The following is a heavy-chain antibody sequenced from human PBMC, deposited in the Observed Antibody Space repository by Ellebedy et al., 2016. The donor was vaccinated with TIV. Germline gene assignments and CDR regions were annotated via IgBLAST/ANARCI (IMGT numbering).Heavy chain of an antibody. V-gene: IGHV1-69*13. CDR3: ASGNDYRKTFDY. D-gene: IGHD3-16*01. J-gene: IGHJ4*02. CDR1: GYTFTRYYF. Sequence: AASVKVSCQASGYTFTRYYFMHWVRQAPGQGLEWVGGFIPIFGTANYTQKFQGRVTITADQPTSTVYIDLSSLRTEDTAVYYCASGNDYRKTFDYWGQGTLVTVSS. CDR2: FIPIFGTA.